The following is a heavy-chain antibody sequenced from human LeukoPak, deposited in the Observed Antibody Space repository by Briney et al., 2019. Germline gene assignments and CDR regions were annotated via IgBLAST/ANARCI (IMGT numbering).Heavy chain of an antibody. J-gene: IGHJ4*02. CDR2: ISAHNGDT. CDR3: ARVPMYCGGDCYLVY. D-gene: IGHD2-21*02. Sequence: ASVKVSCKASGYTFNGYGISWVRQAPGQGLEWMGWISAHNGDTNYAQKLQGRVTMTTDTSTSTAYMELRSLRSDDTAVYYCARVPMYCGGDCYLVYWGQGTLVTVSS. CDR1: GYTFNGYG. V-gene: IGHV1-18*01.